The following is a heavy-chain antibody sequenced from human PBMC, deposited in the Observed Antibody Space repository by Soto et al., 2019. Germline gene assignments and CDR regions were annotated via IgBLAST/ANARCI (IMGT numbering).Heavy chain of an antibody. CDR1: GYTFTTYG. J-gene: IGHJ6*02. V-gene: IGHV1-18*01. CDR3: AREGEMPYYYYGLDV. Sequence: QVQLVQSGAEVRKPGASVKVSCKASGYTFTTYGISWVRQAPGQGLEWMGWISGYNGHTKYAQKLQGRVTMTTDTSTSTVYMDLRSLSSADTAVYYCAREGEMPYYYYGLDVWGQGTTVTVSS. CDR2: ISGYNGHT. D-gene: IGHD3-16*01.